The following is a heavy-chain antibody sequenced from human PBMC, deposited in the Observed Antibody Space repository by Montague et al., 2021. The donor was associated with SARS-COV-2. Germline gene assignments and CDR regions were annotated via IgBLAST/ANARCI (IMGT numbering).Heavy chain of an antibody. J-gene: IGHJ5*01. CDR2: IYYTGNT. V-gene: IGHV4-59*01. Sequence: SETLSLTCTVSGGSISPYYCTWIRQPPGKGLVLIGYIYYTGNTKYKPSLKSRVTISVDTSKNQFSLNLKSVTAADTAVYYCARDRGRYFDSGSYNWLDSWGEGTTVTVSS. CDR1: GGSISPYY. CDR3: ARDRGRYFDSGSYNWLDS. D-gene: IGHD3-10*01.